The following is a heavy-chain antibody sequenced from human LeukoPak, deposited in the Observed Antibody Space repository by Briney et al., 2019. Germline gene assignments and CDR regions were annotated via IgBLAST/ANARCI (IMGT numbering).Heavy chain of an antibody. CDR3: ARLLPAVTTRYFDY. CDR1: GGSISSDDYY. D-gene: IGHD4-17*01. V-gene: IGHV4-61*08. Sequence: SETLSLTCTVSGGSISSDDYYWNWIRQPPGKGLEWIGYIYYSGSTNYNPSLKSRVTISVDTSKNQFSLKLSSVTAADTAVYYCARLLPAVTTRYFDYWGQGTLVTVSS. CDR2: IYYSGST. J-gene: IGHJ4*02.